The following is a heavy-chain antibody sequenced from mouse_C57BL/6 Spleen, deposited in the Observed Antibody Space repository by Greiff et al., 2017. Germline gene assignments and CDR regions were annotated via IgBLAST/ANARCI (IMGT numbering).Heavy chain of an antibody. CDR1: GFTFSDYY. V-gene: IGHV5-12*01. J-gene: IGHJ1*03. CDR2: ISNGGGST. Sequence: DVKLVESGGGLVQPGGSLKLSCAASGFTFSDYYMYWVRQTPEKRLEWVAYISNGGGSTYYPDTVKGRFTISRDNAKNTLYLQMSRLKSEDTAMYYCARQEEGSFHWYFDVWGTGTTVTVSS. CDR3: ARQEEGSFHWYFDV.